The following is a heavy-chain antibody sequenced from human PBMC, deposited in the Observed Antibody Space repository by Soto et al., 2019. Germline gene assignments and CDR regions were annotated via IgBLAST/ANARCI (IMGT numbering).Heavy chain of an antibody. J-gene: IGHJ6*02. D-gene: IGHD6-19*01. CDR3: AREDIAVADYYGMDV. CDR2: IWYDGSNK. V-gene: IGHV3-33*08. CDR1: GFTFSSYN. Sequence: VQLVESGGGLVKPGGSLRLSCGASGFTFSSYNMNWVRQAPGKGLEWVAVIWYDGSNKYYADSVKGRFTISRDNSKNTLYLQMNSLRAEDTAVYYCAREDIAVADYYGMDVWGQGTTVTVSS.